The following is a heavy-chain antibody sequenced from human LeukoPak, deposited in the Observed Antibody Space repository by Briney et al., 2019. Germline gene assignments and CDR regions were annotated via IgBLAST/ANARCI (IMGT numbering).Heavy chain of an antibody. J-gene: IGHJ4*02. CDR2: ISGSGGST. CDR3: AKGARTFTGQYYFDS. Sequence: GGSLRLSCAASGFTYSSYAMTWVRQAPGKGLEWVSGISGSGGSTYCADSVKGRFTISRDNSKNTLYLEMNSLRAEDTAVYYCAKGARTFTGQYYFDSWGQGTLVTVSS. D-gene: IGHD3-9*01. CDR1: GFTYSSYA. V-gene: IGHV3-23*01.